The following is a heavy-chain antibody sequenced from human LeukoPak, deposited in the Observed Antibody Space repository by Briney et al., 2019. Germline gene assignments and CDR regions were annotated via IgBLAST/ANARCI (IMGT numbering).Heavy chain of an antibody. CDR2: IYYSGST. J-gene: IGHJ5*02. V-gene: IGHV4-30-4*08. D-gene: IGHD2-2*01. Sequence: SQTLSLTCTVSGGSISSGDYYWSWIRQPPGKGLEWIGYIYYSGSTYYNPSLKSRVTISVDTSKNQFSLKLSSVTAADTAVYYCARGGGVPAAIRGFDPWGQGTLVTVSS. CDR3: ARGGGVPAAIRGFDP. CDR1: GGSISSGDYY.